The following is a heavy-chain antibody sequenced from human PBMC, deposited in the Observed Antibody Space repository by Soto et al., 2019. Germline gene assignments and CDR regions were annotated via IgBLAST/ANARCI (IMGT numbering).Heavy chain of an antibody. Sequence: GGSLRLSCAASGFTFSNAWMNWVRQAPGKGLEWVGRIKSKTDGGTTDYAAPVKGRFTISRDDSKNTLCLQMNSLKTEDTAVYYCSGGYSGYDSSADVWGQGTTVTVS. V-gene: IGHV3-15*07. J-gene: IGHJ6*02. CDR1: GFTFSNAW. CDR2: IKSKTDGGTT. CDR3: SGGYSGYDSSADV. D-gene: IGHD5-12*01.